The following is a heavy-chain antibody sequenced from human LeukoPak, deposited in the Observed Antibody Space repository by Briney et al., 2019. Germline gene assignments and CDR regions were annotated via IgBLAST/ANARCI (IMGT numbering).Heavy chain of an antibody. D-gene: IGHD2-21*01. CDR3: AKAPVTSCRGAYCYPFDY. J-gene: IGHJ4*02. Sequence: GSLRLSCAASGFTFSSYEMNWVRQAPGKGLEWVSYISSSGSTIYYADSVKGRVTISRDNAKNSLYLQMNSLRAEDAAVYYCAKAPVTSCRGAYCYPFDYWGQGTLVTVS. CDR1: GFTFSSYE. CDR2: ISSSGSTI. V-gene: IGHV3-48*03.